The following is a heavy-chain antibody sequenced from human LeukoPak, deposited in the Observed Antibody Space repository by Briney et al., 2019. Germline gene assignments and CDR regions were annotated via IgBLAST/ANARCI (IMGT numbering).Heavy chain of an antibody. CDR3: AKAQHSSVWGYFDY. J-gene: IGHJ4*02. CDR1: GFTFSSYA. CDR2: ISGSGGST. D-gene: IGHD6-25*01. V-gene: IGHV3-23*01. Sequence: GGSLRLSCAASGFTFSSYAMGWVRQAPGKGLEWVSTISGSGGSTYSADSVKGRFTISRDNSKNTLYLQMNSLRAEDTAVYYCAKAQHSSVWGYFDYWGQGTLVTVSS.